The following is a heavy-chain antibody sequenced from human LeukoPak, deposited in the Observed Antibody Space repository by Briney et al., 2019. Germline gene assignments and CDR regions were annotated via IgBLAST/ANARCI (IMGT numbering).Heavy chain of an antibody. CDR1: GGSFSGYY. CDR2: INHRGST. V-gene: IGHV4-34*01. J-gene: IGHJ4*02. Sequence: SETLSLTCAVYGGSFSGYYWSWIRQPPGKGLEWIGEINHRGSTNYNPSLKSRVTISVDTSKSPFSLKLSSVTAADTAVYYCARRKRWLQLSLSFDYWGQGTLVTVSS. D-gene: IGHD5-24*01. CDR3: ARRKRWLQLSLSFDY.